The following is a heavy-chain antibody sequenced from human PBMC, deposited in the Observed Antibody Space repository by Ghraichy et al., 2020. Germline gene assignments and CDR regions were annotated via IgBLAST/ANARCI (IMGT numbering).Heavy chain of an antibody. J-gene: IGHJ6*02. CDR1: GYSLTTYW. D-gene: IGHD4-23*01. Sequence: GESLNISCKGSGYSLTTYWIGWVRQMPGKGLEWMGVIFPGDSDTRYNPSFQGQVTISADKSISTAYLQWSGLRASDTATYYCATLSTPISGMDVWGQGTTITVSS. V-gene: IGHV5-51*01. CDR3: ATLSTPISGMDV. CDR2: IFPGDSDT.